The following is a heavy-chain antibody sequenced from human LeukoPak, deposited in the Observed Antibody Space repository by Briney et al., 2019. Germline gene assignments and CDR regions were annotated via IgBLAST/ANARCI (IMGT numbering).Heavy chain of an antibody. CDR3: ARMDGVTVGGVIEEWYFDV. CDR2: IYPYDGMT. Sequence: GASVKVSCKASGYTFADKYIHWVRQAPGQGLQWVGVIYPYDGMTNYAQEFKGRVTMTRDPSTTTVYMELTSLTSDDTAVYYCARMDGVTVGGVIEEWYFDVWGRGTLVIVSS. CDR1: GYTFADKY. J-gene: IGHJ2*01. V-gene: IGHV1-46*01. D-gene: IGHD3-16*02.